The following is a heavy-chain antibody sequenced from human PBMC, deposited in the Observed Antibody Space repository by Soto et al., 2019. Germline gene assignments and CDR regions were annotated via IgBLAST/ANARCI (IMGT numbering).Heavy chain of an antibody. Sequence: EVQLLESGGGLVQPGGSLRLSCAASGFTFNNYVMTWVRQAPGKGLEWVSSISGGGGSTYYADSVKGRFTISRDGSESTLLLQMNSLRPEDTAEYYCARARFEGNFFWGRWIEYWGQGTLVTVSS. D-gene: IGHD3-16*01. CDR2: ISGGGGST. CDR3: ARARFEGNFFWGRWIEY. V-gene: IGHV3-23*01. J-gene: IGHJ4*02. CDR1: GFTFNNYV.